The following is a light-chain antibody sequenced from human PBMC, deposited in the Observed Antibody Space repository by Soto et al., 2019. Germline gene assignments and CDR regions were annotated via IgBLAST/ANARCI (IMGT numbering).Light chain of an antibody. CDR3: CSFTSITTYV. CDR1: SSDVGAYNY. J-gene: IGLJ1*01. CDR2: EVS. V-gene: IGLV2-14*01. Sequence: QSVLTQPASVSGSLGQSITISCTGTSSDVGAYNYVSRYQQQPGKAPKLMMSEVSNRPSGVSNRFSGSKSGNTASLIISGLQAEDEADYYCCSFTSITTYVFGTGTKVTVL.